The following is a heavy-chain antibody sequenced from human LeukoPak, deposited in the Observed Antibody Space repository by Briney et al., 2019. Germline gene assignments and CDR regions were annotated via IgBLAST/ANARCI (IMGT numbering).Heavy chain of an antibody. V-gene: IGHV1-2*06. Sequence: ASVKVSCKASGYTFTGYYMHWVRQAPGQGLEWMGRINPNSGDTNYAQKFQGRVTMTRDTSITTAYMELNRLRSDDTAVYYCARDFASSWPFDYWGQETLVTVSS. CDR2: INPNSGDT. D-gene: IGHD6-13*01. CDR1: GYTFTGYY. J-gene: IGHJ4*02. CDR3: ARDFASSWPFDY.